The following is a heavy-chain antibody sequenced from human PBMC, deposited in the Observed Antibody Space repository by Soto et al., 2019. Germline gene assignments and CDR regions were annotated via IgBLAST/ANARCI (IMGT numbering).Heavy chain of an antibody. CDR2: INPNSGGT. Sequence: QVQLVQSGAEVKKPGASVKVSCKASGYTFTGYYMHWVRQAPGQGLEWMGWINPNSGGTNYAQKFQGWVNMTRDTSISTAYMELSRLRSDDTAVYYCARGTKLRYFEWSDDYWGQGTLVTVSS. CDR3: ARGTKLRYFEWSDDY. V-gene: IGHV1-2*04. D-gene: IGHD3-9*01. J-gene: IGHJ4*02. CDR1: GYTFTGYY.